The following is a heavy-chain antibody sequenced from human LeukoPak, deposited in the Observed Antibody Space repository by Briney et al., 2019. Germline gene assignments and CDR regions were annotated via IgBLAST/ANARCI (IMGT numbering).Heavy chain of an antibody. D-gene: IGHD1-1*01. J-gene: IGHJ4*02. Sequence: GGSLRLSCAASGFTFSDYYMSWIRQAPGKGLEWVSYITDSGSTIYYADSVKGRFTISRDNAKNSLYLQMNSLRDEDTAVYYCARDLQRTGAADYWGQGTLVTVSS. CDR2: ITDSGSTI. CDR3: ARDLQRTGAADY. CDR1: GFTFSDYY. V-gene: IGHV3-11*04.